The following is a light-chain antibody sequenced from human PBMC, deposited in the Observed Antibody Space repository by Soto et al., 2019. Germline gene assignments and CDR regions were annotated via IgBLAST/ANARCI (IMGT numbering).Light chain of an antibody. Sequence: EIVMTQSPATLSVSPGERATLSCRASQSVSSNLACYQQKSGQAPRLLIYGASTRAPRIPARFSDSGSGTDVTLTISRLQSGDFAVYYCQQYTSSRPIPFGQGTRLGIQ. V-gene: IGKV3-15*01. CDR1: QSVSSN. J-gene: IGKJ5*01. CDR2: GAS. CDR3: QQYTSSRPIP.